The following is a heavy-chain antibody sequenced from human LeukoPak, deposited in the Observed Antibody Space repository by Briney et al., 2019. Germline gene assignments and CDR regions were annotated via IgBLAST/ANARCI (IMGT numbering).Heavy chain of an antibody. CDR1: GFIFSDYG. CDR3: AQAVVVIRGHYFDS. CDR2: IRYDGSNK. D-gene: IGHD3-22*01. J-gene: IGHJ4*02. Sequence: GGSLRLSCTSSGFIFSDYGMHWVRQASGKEPQWVAFIRYDGSNKYYADSVNSRFTISRDNSKNTLYLQMNSLRPEDTAVYYCAQAVVVIRGHYFDSWGLGTLVTVSS. V-gene: IGHV3-30*02.